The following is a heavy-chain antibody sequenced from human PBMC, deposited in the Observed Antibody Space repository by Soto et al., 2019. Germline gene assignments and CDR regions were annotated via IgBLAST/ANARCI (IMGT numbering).Heavy chain of an antibody. Sequence: GGSLRLSCAASGFTFSSYAMSWVRQAPGKGLEWVSAISGSGGSTYYADSVKGRFTIPRDNSKNTLYLQMNSLRAEDTAVYYCRGYGSGSYYGPYGMDVWGQGTTVTVSS. V-gene: IGHV3-23*01. CDR3: RGYGSGSYYGPYGMDV. J-gene: IGHJ6*02. D-gene: IGHD3-10*01. CDR2: ISGSGGST. CDR1: GFTFSSYA.